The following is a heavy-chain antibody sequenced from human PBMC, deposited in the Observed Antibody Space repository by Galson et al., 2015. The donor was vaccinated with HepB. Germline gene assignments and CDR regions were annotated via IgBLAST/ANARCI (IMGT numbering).Heavy chain of an antibody. J-gene: IGHJ4*02. D-gene: IGHD5-18*01. Sequence: SLRLSCAASGFTFSSYAMSWVRQAPGKGLEWVSAISGSGGSTYYADSVKGRFTISRDNSKNTLYLQMNSLRAEDTAVYYCAKDQGIQPRIDPFDYWGQGTLVTVSS. V-gene: IGHV3-23*01. CDR1: GFTFSSYA. CDR2: ISGSGGST. CDR3: AKDQGIQPRIDPFDY.